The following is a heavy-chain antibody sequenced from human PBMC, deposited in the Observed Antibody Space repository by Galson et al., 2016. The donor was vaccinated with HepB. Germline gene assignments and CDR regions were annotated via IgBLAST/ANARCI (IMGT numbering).Heavy chain of an antibody. CDR3: ARGADGGWYYV. J-gene: IGHJ4*02. D-gene: IGHD6-19*01. CDR2: INPSNGYT. CDR1: GYTFTSYN. Sequence: SVKVSCKASGYTFTSYNMHWVRQAPGQGLEWMGFINPSNGYTTSAQNFQGRVTMTRDTSTTTVYMELSSLRSEDTAVYFCARGADGGWYYVWGQGTLVTVSS. V-gene: IGHV1-46*01.